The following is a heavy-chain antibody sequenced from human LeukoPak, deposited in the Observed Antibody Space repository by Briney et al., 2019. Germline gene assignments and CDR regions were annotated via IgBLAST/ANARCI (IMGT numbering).Heavy chain of an antibody. CDR1: GYTFTSYY. J-gene: IGHJ3*02. CDR2: INPSGGST. Sequence: ASVKASCKASGYTFTSYYMHWVRQAPGQGLEWMGIINPSGGSTSYAQKFQGRVTMTRDTSTSTVYMELSSLRSEDTAVYYCARVVVPSGPDDAFDIWGQGTMVTVSS. V-gene: IGHV1-46*01. CDR3: ARVVVPSGPDDAFDI. D-gene: IGHD3-22*01.